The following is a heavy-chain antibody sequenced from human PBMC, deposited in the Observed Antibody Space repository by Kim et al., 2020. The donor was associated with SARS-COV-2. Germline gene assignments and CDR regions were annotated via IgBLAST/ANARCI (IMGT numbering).Heavy chain of an antibody. J-gene: IGHJ5*02. V-gene: IGHV1-8*01. D-gene: IGHD2-15*01. Sequence: AKKFQGRVTMPRNTSISTAYMELSSLRSEDTAVYYCARGPLSTPNWFDPWGQGTLVTVSS. CDR3: ARGPLSTPNWFDP.